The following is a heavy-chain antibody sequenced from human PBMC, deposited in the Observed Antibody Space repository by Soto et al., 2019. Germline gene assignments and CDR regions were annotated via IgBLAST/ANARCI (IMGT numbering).Heavy chain of an antibody. Sequence: EVQLVESGGGLIQPGGSLRLSCAVSGFTVSNNFMSWVRQAPGKGLEGVSVIYSGGYTAYGDSVKGRFTISRDNSKNTLIPKTKAVGADDRAVFYCATQRGGGGYWGQGTLVTVSS. V-gene: IGHV3-53*01. CDR2: IYSGGYT. D-gene: IGHD6-25*01. CDR1: GFTVSNNF. J-gene: IGHJ4*02. CDR3: ATQRGGGGY.